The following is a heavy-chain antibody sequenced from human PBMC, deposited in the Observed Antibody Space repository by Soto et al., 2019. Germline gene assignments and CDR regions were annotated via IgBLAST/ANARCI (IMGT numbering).Heavy chain of an antibody. CDR2: MNPNSGNT. CDR3: GTWPYYYYGMDV. CDR1: GYTFTSYD. J-gene: IGHJ6*02. V-gene: IGHV1-8*01. Sequence: QVQLVQSGAEVKKPGASVKVSCKASGYTFTSYDIKWVRQATGQGLEWMGWMNPNSGNTGYAQKFQGRVTMTRNTSISTAYMELSSLRSEDTAVYYCGTWPYYYYGMDVWGQGTTVTVSS.